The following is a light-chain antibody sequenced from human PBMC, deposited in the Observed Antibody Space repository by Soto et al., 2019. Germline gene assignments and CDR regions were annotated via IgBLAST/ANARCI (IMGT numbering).Light chain of an antibody. CDR2: GAS. V-gene: IGKV3-20*01. CDR1: QSVDSNY. Sequence: EIVLTQSPGTLSLSPGERATLSCRASQSVDSNYVAWYEQKPGQAPRLLIYGASTSETGIPVRFSGSGSGTDFTITISRLEPEDFEVYYCQQYGSSPLTFGGGNKGEI. J-gene: IGKJ4*01. CDR3: QQYGSSPLT.